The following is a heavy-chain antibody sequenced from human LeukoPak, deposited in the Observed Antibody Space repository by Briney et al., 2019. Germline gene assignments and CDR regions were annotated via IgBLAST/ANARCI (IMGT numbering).Heavy chain of an antibody. D-gene: IGHD6-13*01. CDR2: IYYSGST. Sequence: SETLSLTCTVSGGSISSYYWTWIRQPPGKGLEWIEYIYYSGSTNYNPSLKSRVTISVDTSKNQFSLKLSSVTAADTAVYYCARHESSSWYRGFGFEYFQHWGQGTLVTVSS. V-gene: IGHV4-59*08. CDR3: ARHESSSWYRGFGFEYFQH. CDR1: GGSISSYY. J-gene: IGHJ1*01.